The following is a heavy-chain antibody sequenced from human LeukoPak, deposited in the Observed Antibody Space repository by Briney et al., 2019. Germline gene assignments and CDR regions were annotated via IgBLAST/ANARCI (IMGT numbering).Heavy chain of an antibody. D-gene: IGHD6-13*01. V-gene: IGHV4-59*01. CDR1: GGSISGYY. Sequence: KPSETLSLTCTVSGGSISGYYWSWIRQPPGKGLEWFGYISASGTTNYNPSLKSRVTISVDTSKNQFSLKMNSMTAADTAVYYCPRERAAGNPSHFDYWGQGSLVTVSS. CDR2: ISASGTT. J-gene: IGHJ4*02. CDR3: PRERAAGNPSHFDY.